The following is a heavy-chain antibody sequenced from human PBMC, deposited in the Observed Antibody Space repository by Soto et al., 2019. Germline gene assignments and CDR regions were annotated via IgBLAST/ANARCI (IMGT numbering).Heavy chain of an antibody. V-gene: IGHV3-30*18. J-gene: IGHJ4*02. CDR1: GFTFSSYG. CDR2: ISYDGSNK. D-gene: IGHD5-18*01. Sequence: QVQLVESGGGVVQPGRSLRLSCAASGFTFSSYGMHWVRQAPGKGLEWVAVISYDGSNKYYADSVKGRFTISRDNSKNTLYLQMNSVRGEDTAVYYCAKAGRLLVGGVDTAMAWPVRWGQGPLVTVSS. CDR3: AKAGRLLVGGVDTAMAWPVR.